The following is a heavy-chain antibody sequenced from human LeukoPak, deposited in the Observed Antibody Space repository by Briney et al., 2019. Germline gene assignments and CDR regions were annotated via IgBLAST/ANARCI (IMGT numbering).Heavy chain of an antibody. Sequence: GRSLTLSCAVSAFTFSSYWMHWVSPPPGKGRVWVSRINTDGSSTNYADSVKGRFTISRDNAKNTLYLQMNSLRAEDTAVYHCASLAGATEFDSWGQGTLVTVSS. V-gene: IGHV3-74*01. J-gene: IGHJ4*02. CDR1: AFTFSSYW. D-gene: IGHD1-26*01. CDR3: ASLAGATEFDS. CDR2: INTDGSST.